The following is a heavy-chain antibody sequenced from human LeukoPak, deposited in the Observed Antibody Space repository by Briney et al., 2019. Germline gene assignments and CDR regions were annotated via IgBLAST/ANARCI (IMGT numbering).Heavy chain of an antibody. J-gene: IGHJ5*02. V-gene: IGHV1-3*01. CDR3: AREWSRGYDILSFPFDP. CDR1: GYTVTSYG. Sequence: GASVKVSCKASGYTVTSYGMHWVRQAPGQRHEWMGWINAGNGNTKYSQKFQGRVTITRDTSASTAYMELSSLRSEDTAVYYCAREWSRGYDILSFPFDPWGQGTLVTVSS. CDR2: INAGNGNT. D-gene: IGHD3-9*01.